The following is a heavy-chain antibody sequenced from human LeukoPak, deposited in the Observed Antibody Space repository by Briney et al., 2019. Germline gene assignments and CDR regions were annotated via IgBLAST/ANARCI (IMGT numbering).Heavy chain of an antibody. CDR1: GYTFTSYY. J-gene: IGHJ4*02. D-gene: IGHD6-19*01. V-gene: IGHV1-46*01. CDR2: INPSGGST. Sequence: ASVKVSCKASGYTFTSYYMHWVRQAPGQGLEWMGIINPSGGSTSYAQKFRGRVTMTRDMSTSTVYMELSSLRSEDTAVYYCARDLSGSGWYYYFDYWGQGTLVTVSS. CDR3: ARDLSGSGWYYYFDY.